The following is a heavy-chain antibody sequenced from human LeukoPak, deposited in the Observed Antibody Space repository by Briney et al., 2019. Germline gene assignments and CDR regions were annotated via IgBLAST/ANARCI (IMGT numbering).Heavy chain of an antibody. CDR3: ARYPHYP. Sequence: TSETLSLTCTVSGGSNSSYYWSWIRQPPGKGLEWIGYIYYSGSTNYNPSLKSRVTISVDTSKNQFSLKLSSVTAADTAVYYCARYPHYPWGQGTLVTVSS. V-gene: IGHV4-59*01. CDR2: IYYSGST. J-gene: IGHJ5*02. CDR1: GGSNSSYY.